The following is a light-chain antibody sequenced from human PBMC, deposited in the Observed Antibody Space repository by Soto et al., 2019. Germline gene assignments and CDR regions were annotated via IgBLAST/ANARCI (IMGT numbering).Light chain of an antibody. Sequence: QYALTQPRSVSGSPGQSVTISCTGTSSDVGGYNYVSWYQQHPGKAPKLMIYDVSKRPSGVPDRFSGSKSGNTASLTISGLQAEDEADYYCCSYAGSYFFGTGTKLTVL. CDR3: CSYAGSYF. CDR2: DVS. V-gene: IGLV2-11*01. CDR1: SSDVGGYNY. J-gene: IGLJ1*01.